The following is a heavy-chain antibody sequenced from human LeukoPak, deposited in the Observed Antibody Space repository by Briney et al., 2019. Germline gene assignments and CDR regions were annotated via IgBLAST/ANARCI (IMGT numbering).Heavy chain of an antibody. CDR3: ARDLEMATIGIACAFDI. CDR1: GYTLTGNF. CDR2: MNPNTGGT. Sequence: GASVKVSCKASGYTLTGNFVHWVRQAPRQGLEWMGWMNPNTGGTKYAEKFQDRVTMTRDTSISTAYMELRRLRSDDTAIYYCARDLEMATIGIACAFDIWGQGTVVTVSS. D-gene: IGHD5-24*01. J-gene: IGHJ3*02. V-gene: IGHV1-2*02.